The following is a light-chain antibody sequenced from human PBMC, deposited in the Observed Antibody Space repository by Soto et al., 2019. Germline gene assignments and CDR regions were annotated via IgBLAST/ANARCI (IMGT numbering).Light chain of an antibody. CDR2: DAS. V-gene: IGKV3-11*01. CDR1: QSVSIY. Sequence: EIVLTQSPGTLSLSPGERATLSCRASQSVSIYLAWYQQKPGQAPRLLIYDASNRATGIPARFSGSGSGTDFTLTISSLEPEDFAVYYCQQRTSWPITFGQGTRLEIK. CDR3: QQRTSWPIT. J-gene: IGKJ5*01.